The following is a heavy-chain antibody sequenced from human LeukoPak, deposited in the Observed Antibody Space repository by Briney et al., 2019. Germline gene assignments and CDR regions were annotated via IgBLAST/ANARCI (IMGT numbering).Heavy chain of an antibody. CDR3: ARYWGPYDNSGAYFDY. D-gene: IGHD3-22*01. CDR1: GDSISSSSYY. V-gene: IGHV4-39*01. J-gene: IGHJ4*02. Sequence: SETLSLTCTVSGDSISSSSYYWLWLRQRPGKGLEWIATIHYAGSTYYNPSLKSRVTISVDTSKNQFSLKLSSVTAADTAMYYCARYWGPYDNSGAYFDYWGQGTLVTVSS. CDR2: IHYAGST.